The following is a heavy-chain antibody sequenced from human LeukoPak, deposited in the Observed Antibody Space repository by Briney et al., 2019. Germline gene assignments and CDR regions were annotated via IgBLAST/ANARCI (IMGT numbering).Heavy chain of an antibody. D-gene: IGHD6-19*01. V-gene: IGHV3-53*01. CDR1: GFTVSSNY. CDR3: ARAYSSGWYPTHLQH. Sequence: PGGSLRLSCAASGFTVSSNYMSWVRQAPGKGLEWVSVIYSGGSTYYADSVKGRFTISRDNSMNTLYLQMNSLRAEDTAVYYCARAYSSGWYPTHLQHWGQGTLVTVSS. CDR2: IYSGGST. J-gene: IGHJ1*01.